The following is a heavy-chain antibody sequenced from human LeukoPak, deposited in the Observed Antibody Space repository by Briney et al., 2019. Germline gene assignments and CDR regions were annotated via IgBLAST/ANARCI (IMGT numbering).Heavy chain of an antibody. J-gene: IGHJ4*01. CDR3: ARARGAEAIDY. CDR1: GGSFSGYY. Sequence: SETLSLTCAVYGGSFSGYYWTWIRQSPGKGLEWIGEINHSGSNNYNPSLKSRVTISVDTSKNQFSLKLTSVTAADTAVYYCARARGAEAIDYWGHGILVTVSS. D-gene: IGHD6-25*01. CDR2: INHSGSN. V-gene: IGHV4-34*01.